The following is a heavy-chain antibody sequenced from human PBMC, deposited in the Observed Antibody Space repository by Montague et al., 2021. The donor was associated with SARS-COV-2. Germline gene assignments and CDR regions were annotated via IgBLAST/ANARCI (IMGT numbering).Heavy chain of an antibody. Sequence: SLRLSCAASGFTFRSHWMHWVRQVPEKGLVWVSRIDNDGSSTNYVDSVKGRLTISRDNVKNTLDLQMNSLRVEDTAVYYCARGVGITIFGDLSLEGDYYYSMDVWGQGTAVTVSS. CDR2: IDNDGSST. CDR3: ARGVGITIFGDLSLEGDYYYSMDV. V-gene: IGHV3-74*01. D-gene: IGHD3-3*01. J-gene: IGHJ6*02. CDR1: GFTFRSHW.